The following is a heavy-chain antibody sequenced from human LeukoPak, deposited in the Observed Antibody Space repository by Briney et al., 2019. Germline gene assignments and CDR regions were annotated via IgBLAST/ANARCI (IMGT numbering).Heavy chain of an antibody. Sequence: GASVKVSCKASGYTFTGYYMHWVRQAPGQGLEWMGWINPNSGGTNYAQKFQGWVTMTRDTSISTAYMELRSLRSDDTAVYYCARDDIVARNYYYYYGMDVWGQGTTVTVSS. J-gene: IGHJ6*02. CDR2: INPNSGGT. V-gene: IGHV1-2*04. D-gene: IGHD5-12*01. CDR3: ARDDIVARNYYYYYGMDV. CDR1: GYTFTGYY.